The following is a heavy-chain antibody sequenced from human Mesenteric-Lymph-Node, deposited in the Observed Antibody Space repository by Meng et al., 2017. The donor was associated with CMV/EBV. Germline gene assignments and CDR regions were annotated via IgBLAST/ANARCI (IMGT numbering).Heavy chain of an antibody. CDR2: INGDGSSR. Sequence: GESLKISCAASGFTLSSNWMHWVRQVPGKGLAWVSRINGDGSSRNYADSVKGRFTISRDNAKNTLYLQMNSLRAEDTAVYYCARDSGHIAAPYFDYWGQGTLVTVSS. CDR3: ARDSGHIAAPYFDY. D-gene: IGHD6-13*01. V-gene: IGHV3-74*01. CDR1: GFTLSSNW. J-gene: IGHJ4*02.